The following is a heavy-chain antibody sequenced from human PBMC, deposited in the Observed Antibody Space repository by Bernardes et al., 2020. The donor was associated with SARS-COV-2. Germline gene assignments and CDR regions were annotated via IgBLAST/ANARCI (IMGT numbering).Heavy chain of an antibody. D-gene: IGHD1-26*01. CDR3: ARGDHGNYYRPVDY. CDR2: IYYSGNA. Sequence: SESLPLTCSVSGDFIGSYYWNWIRQSPEKGLEWIGYIYYSGNADYNPSLQSRVTISIDRSKKQFSLNLRSVTAADTAIYYCARGDHGNYYRPVDYWGQGTLVTVSS. J-gene: IGHJ4*02. CDR1: GDFIGSYY. V-gene: IGHV4-59*01.